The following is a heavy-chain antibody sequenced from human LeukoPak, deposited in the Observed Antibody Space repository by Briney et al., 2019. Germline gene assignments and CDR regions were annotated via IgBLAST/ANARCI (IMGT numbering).Heavy chain of an antibody. Sequence: KASETLSLTCTVSGGSITSSSYYWGWLRQPPGKGLEWIGSIYYSGSTYYNPSLKSRVTISVDTSKNQFSLKLSSVTDADTAVYYCARGGGRSSTSCYAAFKDDAFDIWGQGTMVTVSS. CDR3: ARGGGRSSTSCYAAFKDDAFDI. CDR1: GGSITSSSYY. J-gene: IGHJ3*02. D-gene: IGHD2-2*01. V-gene: IGHV4-39*07. CDR2: IYYSGST.